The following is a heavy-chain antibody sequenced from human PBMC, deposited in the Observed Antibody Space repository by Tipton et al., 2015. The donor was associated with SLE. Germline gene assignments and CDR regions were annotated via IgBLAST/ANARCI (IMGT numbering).Heavy chain of an antibody. D-gene: IGHD3-16*02. CDR1: GDSISSNYW. CDR3: ARDIDQNWFDP. Sequence: TLSLTCAVSGDSISSNYWWSWVRQPPGKGLEWIGEIYHSGSTNYNPSLKTRVTISVDTSKNQFSLKLSSVTAADTAVYYCARDIDQNWFDPWGRGTLVTVSS. J-gene: IGHJ5*02. V-gene: IGHV4-4*02. CDR2: IYHSGST.